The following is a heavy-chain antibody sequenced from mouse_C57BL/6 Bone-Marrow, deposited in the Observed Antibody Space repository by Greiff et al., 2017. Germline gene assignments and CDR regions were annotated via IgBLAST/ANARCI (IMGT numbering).Heavy chain of an antibody. CDR1: GYTFTDYY. D-gene: IGHD3-3*01. CDR3: ARRAHYYAMDY. CDR2: IYPGSGNT. V-gene: IGHV1-76*01. Sequence: VQLQQSGAELVRPGASVKLSCKASGYTFTDYYINWVKQRPGQGLEWIARIYPGSGNTYYNEKFKGKATLTAEKSSSTAYMQLSSLTSEDSAVYCCARRAHYYAMDYWGQGTSVTVSS. J-gene: IGHJ4*01.